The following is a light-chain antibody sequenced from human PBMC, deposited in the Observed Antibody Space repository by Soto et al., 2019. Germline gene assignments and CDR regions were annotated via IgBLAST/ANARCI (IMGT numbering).Light chain of an antibody. CDR3: QQYHDWPRT. CDR2: GAS. J-gene: IGKJ1*01. CDR1: QSVSSN. V-gene: IGKV3-15*01. Sequence: EIVMTQSPATLSVSPGERATLSCRASQSVSSNLAWYQQKPGQPPRLLIYGASTRATDIAARFSGSGSGTEFTLTISSLQSEDFAIYYCQQYHDWPRTFGQGTKVEIK.